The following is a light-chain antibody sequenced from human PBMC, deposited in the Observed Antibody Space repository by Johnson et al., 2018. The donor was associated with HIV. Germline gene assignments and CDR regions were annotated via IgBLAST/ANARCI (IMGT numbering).Light chain of an antibody. V-gene: IGLV2-14*01. CDR2: EVS. Sequence: QPALIQPASVSGSPGQSITISCTGTSSDVGGFNYVSWYQQHPGKAPKLIICEVSTRPSGVPDRFSGSKSGTSVSLAISGLQSEDEADYYCAAWDDSLNGYVCGTGTKVTFL. CDR3: AAWDDSLNGYV. CDR1: SSDVGGFNY. J-gene: IGLJ1*01.